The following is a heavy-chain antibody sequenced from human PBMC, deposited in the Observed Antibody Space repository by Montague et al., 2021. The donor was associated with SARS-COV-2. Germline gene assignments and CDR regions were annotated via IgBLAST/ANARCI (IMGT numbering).Heavy chain of an antibody. Sequence: SETLSLTCAVSGASMNGYYWTWVRQPPGKGLQWIGYTNYSGSTSXXPSLQSRLTMSVDTSKNQFTLRLRSVTAADSAVYYCTRVQRVNGGLWHFDYWGQGMPVTVSS. V-gene: IGHV4-34*01. CDR1: GASMNGYY. D-gene: IGHD2-8*01. J-gene: IGHJ4*02. CDR2: TNYSGST. CDR3: TRVQRVNGGLWHFDY.